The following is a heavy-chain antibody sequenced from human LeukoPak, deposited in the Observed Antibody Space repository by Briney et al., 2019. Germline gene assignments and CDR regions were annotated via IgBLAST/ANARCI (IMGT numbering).Heavy chain of an antibody. J-gene: IGHJ4*02. V-gene: IGHV1-18*01. CDR1: GYTFTSYG. D-gene: IGHD3-16*01. CDR2: ISANNGDT. Sequence: ASVKVSCKASGYTFTSYGIAWVRQAPGQGLQRMGWISANNGDTSYSQKLQGRVTMTTDTSTNTAYMELRSLTSDDTAVYYCARDPPGLTLGSPGDYWGQGTLVIVSS. CDR3: ARDPPGLTLGSPGDY.